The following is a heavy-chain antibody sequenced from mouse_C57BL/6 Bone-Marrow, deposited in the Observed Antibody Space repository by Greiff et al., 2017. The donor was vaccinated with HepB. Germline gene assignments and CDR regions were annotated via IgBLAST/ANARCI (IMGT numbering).Heavy chain of an antibody. CDR1: GFNIKDDY. CDR3: TTPPFTN. J-gene: IGHJ2*01. CDR2: IDPENGDT. V-gene: IGHV14-4*01. Sequence: VQLQQSGAELVRPGASVKLSCTASGFNIKDDYMHWVKQRPEQGLEWIGCIDPENGDTEYASKFQGKATITADTSSNTAYLQLSSLTSEDTAVYYCTTPPFTNWGQGTTLTVSS.